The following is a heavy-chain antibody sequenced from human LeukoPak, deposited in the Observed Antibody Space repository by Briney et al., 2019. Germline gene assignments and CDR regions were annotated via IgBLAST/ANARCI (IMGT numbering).Heavy chain of an antibody. V-gene: IGHV3-74*01. CDR1: GFTFSNYW. J-gene: IGHJ4*02. Sequence: GGSLRLSCAASGFTFSNYWMHWVRQAPGKGLVWVSRINSDGSSTSYADSVKGRFTISRDNAKNTLYLQMNSLRAEDTAVYYCAKDSGGAAMRPFDYWGQGTLVTVSS. CDR2: INSDGSST. CDR3: AKDSGGAAMRPFDY. D-gene: IGHD2-2*01.